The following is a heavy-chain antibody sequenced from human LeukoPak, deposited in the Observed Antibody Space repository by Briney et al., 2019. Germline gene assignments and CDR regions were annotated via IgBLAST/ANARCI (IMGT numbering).Heavy chain of an antibody. CDR3: ASRAIAVANA. CDR1: GFTFSSYG. Sequence: GRSLRLSCAASGFTFSSYGMHWVRQAPGKGLEWVAVISYDGSNKYYADSVKGRFTISRDNSKNTLYLQMNSPRAEDTAVYYCASRAIAVANARGQGTLVTVSS. D-gene: IGHD6-19*01. J-gene: IGHJ4*02. CDR2: ISYDGSNK. V-gene: IGHV3-30*03.